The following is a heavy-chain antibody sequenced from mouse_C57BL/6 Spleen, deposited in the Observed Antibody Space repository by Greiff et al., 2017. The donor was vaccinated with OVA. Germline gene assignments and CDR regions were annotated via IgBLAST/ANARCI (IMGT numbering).Heavy chain of an antibody. D-gene: IGHD3-2*02. CDR1: GYAFSSYW. Sequence: QVQLKESGAELVKPGASVKISCKASGYAFSSYWMNWVKQRPGKGLEWIGQIYPGDGDTNSNGKFKGKATLTADKSSSTAYMQLSSLTSEDSAVYFCARSAFRLRYFDVWGTGTTVTVSS. CDR2: IYPGDGDT. CDR3: ARSAFRLRYFDV. J-gene: IGHJ1*03. V-gene: IGHV1-80*01.